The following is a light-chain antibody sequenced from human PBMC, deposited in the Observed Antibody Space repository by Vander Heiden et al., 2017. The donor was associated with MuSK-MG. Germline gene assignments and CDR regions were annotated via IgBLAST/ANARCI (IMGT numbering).Light chain of an antibody. Sequence: NFMLTQPPSVSASPGKTVPIPCPRSRGLIATNYVQWFQQRPGSAPTPVIFEDDQRPPGVPGRFSGSVDSSSNSASLTISGLKTEDEADYCCQSYDSNSRGLFGGGTRLTV. CDR1: RGLIATNY. CDR3: QSYDSNSRGL. CDR2: EDD. J-gene: IGLJ3*02. V-gene: IGLV6-57*03.